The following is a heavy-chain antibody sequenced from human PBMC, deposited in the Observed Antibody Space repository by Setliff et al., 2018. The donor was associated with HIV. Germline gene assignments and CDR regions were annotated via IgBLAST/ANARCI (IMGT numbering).Heavy chain of an antibody. Sequence: PGGSLRLSCAASGFTFSDYYMSWIRQAPGKGLEWVSYISTGSDCTNYADSVKGRFTISRDNAKNSLYLQMNSLRAEDTAVYYCARERKRRELPLGYWGQGTPVTVSS. J-gene: IGHJ4*02. D-gene: IGHD1-26*01. V-gene: IGHV3-11*05. CDR1: GFTFSDYY. CDR2: ISTGSDCT. CDR3: ARERKRRELPLGY.